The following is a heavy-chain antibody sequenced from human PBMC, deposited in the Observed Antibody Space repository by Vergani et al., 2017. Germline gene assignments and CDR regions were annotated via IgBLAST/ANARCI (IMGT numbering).Heavy chain of an antibody. CDR3: ARELVGATKWDGLDAFDL. CDR2: ISAYNGNT. V-gene: IGHV1-18*01. Sequence: QVQLVQSGAEVKKPGASVKVSCKASGYTFTSYGISWVRQAPGQGLEWMGWISAYNGNTNYAQKLQGRVTMTTDTSTSTAYMELRSLRSDDTAVYYCARELVGATKWDGLDAFDLWGQGTMVTVSS. D-gene: IGHD1-26*01. J-gene: IGHJ3*01. CDR1: GYTFTSYG.